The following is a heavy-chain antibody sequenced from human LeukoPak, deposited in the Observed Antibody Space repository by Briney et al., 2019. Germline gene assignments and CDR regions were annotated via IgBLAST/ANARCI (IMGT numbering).Heavy chain of an antibody. Sequence: GSLRLSCAASGFTFNNYTMHWVRQAPGKGLEWVAVISYVGSNKYYADSVRGRFTISRDNSKNALYLQMNSLRVEDTAVYYCARDWIQYSSSWYGGDYWGQGTLVTVSS. CDR1: GFTFNNYT. CDR2: ISYVGSNK. CDR3: ARDWIQYSSSWYGGDY. J-gene: IGHJ4*02. V-gene: IGHV3-30*04. D-gene: IGHD6-13*01.